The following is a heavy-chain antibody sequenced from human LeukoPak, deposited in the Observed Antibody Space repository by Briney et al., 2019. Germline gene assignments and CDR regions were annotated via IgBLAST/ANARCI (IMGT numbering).Heavy chain of an antibody. D-gene: IGHD2-2*01. J-gene: IGHJ6*03. CDR1: GYTFTSYY. V-gene: IGHV1-46*01. CDR2: INPSGGST. CDR3: ARGDCSSTSCYARYYYYYMDV. Sequence: ASVKVSCKASGYTFTSYYMHWVRQAPGQGLEWMGIINPSGGSTSYAQKFQGRVTMTRDTSTSTVYMELSSLRAEDTAVYYCARGDCSSTSCYARYYYYYMDVWGKGTTVTVSS.